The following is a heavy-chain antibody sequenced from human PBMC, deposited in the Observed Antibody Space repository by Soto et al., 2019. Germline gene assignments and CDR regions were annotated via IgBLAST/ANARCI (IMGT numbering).Heavy chain of an antibody. J-gene: IGHJ5*02. CDR1: AYTFTSYY. V-gene: IGHV1-46*01. D-gene: IGHD3-3*01. CDR2: MNPSGVST. CDR3: ARYNGVLRFLEWPGRADWLDP. Sequence: ASVKVACNASAYTFTSYYIHWVREAPGQGLEWMGIMNPSGVSTSDAQKFQGRVTITKDQSTSTLYMELRRPRSEATDVSYCARYNGVLRFLEWPGRADWLDPWGQGTLVTVSS.